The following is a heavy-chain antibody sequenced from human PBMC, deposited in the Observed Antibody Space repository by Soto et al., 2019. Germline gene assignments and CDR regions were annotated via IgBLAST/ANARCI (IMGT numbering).Heavy chain of an antibody. CDR1: GFTFSSYS. CDR3: ARYLRRTSCYHTTRVLDD. D-gene: IGHD2-2*01. J-gene: IGHJ4*02. V-gene: IGHV3-48*01. CDR2: ISSSSSTI. Sequence: PGGSLRLSCAASGFTFSSYSMNWVHQAPGKGLEWVSYISSSSSTIYYADSVKGRFTISRDNAKNSLYLQMNSLRAEDTAVYYCARYLRRTSCYHTTRVLDDWGQGTMV.